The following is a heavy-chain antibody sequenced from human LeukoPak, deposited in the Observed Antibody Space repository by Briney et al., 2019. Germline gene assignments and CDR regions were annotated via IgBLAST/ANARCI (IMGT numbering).Heavy chain of an antibody. CDR1: GFTLGSYG. CDR3: GGFGYEAAVDL. J-gene: IGHJ4*02. CDR2: IWHDGSTK. V-gene: IGHV3-33*03. D-gene: IGHD6-13*01. Sequence: GGSLRLSCAASGFTLGSYGMHWVRQAPGKGLEWLAVIWHDGSTKDYVDSVKGRFTISRDNAKNLLYLQMNSLRGEDTAVYYCGGFGYEAAVDLWGQGTLVTVSS.